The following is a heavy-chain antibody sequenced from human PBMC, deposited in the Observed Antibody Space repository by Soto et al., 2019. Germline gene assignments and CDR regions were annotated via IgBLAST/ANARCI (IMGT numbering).Heavy chain of an antibody. J-gene: IGHJ4*02. CDR2: IYYSGST. CDR3: ARSTYYYDSSGYIPDY. CDR1: GGSISSGDYY. V-gene: IGHV4-30-4*01. Sequence: SETLSLTCTVSGGSISSGDYYWSWIRQPPGKGLEWIGYIYYSGSTYYNPSLKSRVTISVDTSKNQFSLKLSSVTAADTAVYYCARSTYYYDSSGYIPDYWGQGTLVTVSS. D-gene: IGHD3-22*01.